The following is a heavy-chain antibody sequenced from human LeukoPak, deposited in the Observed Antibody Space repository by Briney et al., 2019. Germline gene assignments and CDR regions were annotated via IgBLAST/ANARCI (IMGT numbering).Heavy chain of an antibody. Sequence: SETLSLTCTVSVSGGSISSYYWSWIRQPPGKGLEWIGYVYNSGNTDHNPSLRSRVIISIDTSENQISLKLNSVTAADTAVYCCARGGLKNIGQWRLDAFDIWGQGTMVTVSS. D-gene: IGHD6-19*01. J-gene: IGHJ3*02. CDR1: GGSISSYY. CDR3: ARGGLKNIGQWRLDAFDI. CDR2: VYNSGNT. V-gene: IGHV4-59*01.